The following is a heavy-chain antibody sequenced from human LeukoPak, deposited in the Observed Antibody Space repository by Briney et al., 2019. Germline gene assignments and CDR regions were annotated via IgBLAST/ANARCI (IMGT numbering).Heavy chain of an antibody. CDR1: GFTFSSYA. J-gene: IGHJ4*02. CDR2: ISDSDGST. V-gene: IGHV3-23*01. D-gene: IGHD3-22*01. CDR3: AKGGGTYYYDSSGQDYFDY. Sequence: GGSLRLSCAASGFTFSSYAMGWVRQAPGKGLEWVSAISDSDGSTYYADSVKGRFIISRDNSKNTLYLQMNSLRAEDTAVYYCAKGGGTYYYDSSGQDYFDYWGQGTLVTVSS.